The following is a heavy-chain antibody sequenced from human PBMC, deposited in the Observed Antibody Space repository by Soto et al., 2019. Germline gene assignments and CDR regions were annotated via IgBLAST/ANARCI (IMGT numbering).Heavy chain of an antibody. CDR1: GFSVSSTY. CDR3: AKDLGPLRLLNYYFYGLDV. J-gene: IGHJ6*02. V-gene: IGHV3-53*02. D-gene: IGHD2-15*01. CDR2: IESGGSA. Sequence: EVQLVETGGGAVQRGGSLTLSCNASGFSVSSTYMSWVRQAPGRGLEWVAVIESGGSAHYADSVKGRFTISRDDPKNIIYLQMHTLRAEDTAVYYCAKDLGPLRLLNYYFYGLDVWGQGTSVTVSS.